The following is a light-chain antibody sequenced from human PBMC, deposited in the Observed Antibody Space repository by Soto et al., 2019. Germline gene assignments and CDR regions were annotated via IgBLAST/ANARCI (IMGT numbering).Light chain of an antibody. J-gene: IGKJ1*01. CDR3: QQYDSYPWT. Sequence: DIQMTQSPPTLSASVGDRVTITCRASQSISNWVAWYQQHPGKAPKLLIYKASNSESGVPSRFSGSGSGTEFTLTISSLRPHDFATYHCQQYDSYPWTFGQGTKVDIK. CDR1: QSISNW. V-gene: IGKV1-5*03. CDR2: KAS.